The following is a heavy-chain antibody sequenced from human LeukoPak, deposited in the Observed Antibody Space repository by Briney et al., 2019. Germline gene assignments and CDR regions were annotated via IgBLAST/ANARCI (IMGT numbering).Heavy chain of an antibody. D-gene: IGHD2-15*01. Sequence: ASVKVSCKASGYTLTGYYIHWVRQAPGQGLEWLGWINPNSGDTNYAQKFQGRVTMTRDTSISTAYMELTRLRSDDTAVYYCASDHCSISGCYWLDYWGQGTLVTVSS. J-gene: IGHJ4*02. V-gene: IGHV1-2*02. CDR1: GYTLTGYY. CDR3: ASDHCSISGCYWLDY. CDR2: INPNSGDT.